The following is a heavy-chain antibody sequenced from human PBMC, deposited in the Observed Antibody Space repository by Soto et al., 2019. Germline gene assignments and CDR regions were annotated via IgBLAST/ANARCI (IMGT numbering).Heavy chain of an antibody. J-gene: IGHJ4*02. CDR2: ISWNSGSI. D-gene: IGHD2-8*01. CDR3: AKALLVDGNFDY. V-gene: IGHV3-9*01. Sequence: EVQLVESGGGLVQPGRSLRLSCAASGFTFDDYAMHWVRQAPGKGLEWVSGISWNSGSIGYADSVKGRFTISRDNAKNPLYLQMNSLRAEDTALYYCAKALLVDGNFDYWGQGTLVTVSS. CDR1: GFTFDDYA.